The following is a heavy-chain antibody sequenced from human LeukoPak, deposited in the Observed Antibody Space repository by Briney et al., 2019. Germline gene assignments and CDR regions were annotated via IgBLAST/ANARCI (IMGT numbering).Heavy chain of an antibody. CDR3: ARDAANYDFWGGSITSNWFDP. Sequence: GGSLRLSCAASGFTFSSYAMHWVRQAPGKGLEYVSAISSNGGSTYYANSVKGRFTISRDNAKNSLYLQMNSLRAEDTAVYYCARDAANYDFWGGSITSNWFDPWGQGTLVTVSS. CDR1: GFTFSSYA. J-gene: IGHJ5*02. D-gene: IGHD3-3*01. V-gene: IGHV3-64*01. CDR2: ISSNGGST.